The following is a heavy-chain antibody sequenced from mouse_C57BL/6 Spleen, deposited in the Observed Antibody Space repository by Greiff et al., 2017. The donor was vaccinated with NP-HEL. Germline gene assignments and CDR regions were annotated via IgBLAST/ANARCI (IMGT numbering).Heavy chain of an antibody. CDR1: GYTFTSYW. V-gene: IGHV1-69*01. CDR2: IDPSDSYN. D-gene: IGHD2-4*01. Sequence: QVQLQQPGAELVMPGASVKLSCKASGYTFTSYWMHWVKQRPGQGLEWIGEIDPSDSYNNYNQKFKGKSTLTVDKSSSTAYMQLSSLTSEDSAVYYCARNRDYDYDRYFDVWGTGTTVTVSS. CDR3: ARNRDYDYDRYFDV. J-gene: IGHJ1*03.